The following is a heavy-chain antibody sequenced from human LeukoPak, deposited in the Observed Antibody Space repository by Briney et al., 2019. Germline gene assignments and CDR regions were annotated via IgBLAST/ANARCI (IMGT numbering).Heavy chain of an antibody. CDR3: ARDSSPNYYDSSGYYPENNWFDP. J-gene: IGHJ5*02. D-gene: IGHD3-22*01. CDR1: GYSISSGYY. CDR2: IYHSGST. Sequence: SETLSLTCTVSGYSISSGYYWGWIRQPPGKGLEWIGSIYHSGSTYYNPSLKSRVTISVDTSKNQFSLKLSSVTAADTAVYYCARDSSPNYYDSSGYYPENNWFDPWGQGTLVTVSS. V-gene: IGHV4-38-2*02.